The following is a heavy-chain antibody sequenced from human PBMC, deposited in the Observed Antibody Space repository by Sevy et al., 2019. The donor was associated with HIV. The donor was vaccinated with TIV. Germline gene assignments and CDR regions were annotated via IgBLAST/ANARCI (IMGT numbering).Heavy chain of an antibody. CDR2: ISYDGSNK. D-gene: IGHD4-4*01. J-gene: IGHJ3*02. CDR3: ARDTKLHYSNYDAFDI. Sequence: GGCLRLSCAASGFTFSSYAMHWVRQAPGKGLEWVAVISYDGSNKYYADSVKGRFTISRDNSKNTLYLQMNSLRAEDTAVYYCARDTKLHYSNYDAFDIWGQGTMVTVSS. V-gene: IGHV3-30-3*01. CDR1: GFTFSSYA.